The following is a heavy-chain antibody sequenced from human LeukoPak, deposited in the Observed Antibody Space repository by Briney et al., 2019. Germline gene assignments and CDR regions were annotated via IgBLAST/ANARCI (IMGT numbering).Heavy chain of an antibody. V-gene: IGHV1-18*01. D-gene: IGHD3-22*01. J-gene: IGHJ4*01. CDR3: ARDGSYYDSGGYYWAYYFDY. CDR1: GYTFTSYG. CDR2: ISAYNGNT. Sequence: ASVKVSCKASGYTFTSYGISWVRQAPGQGLEWMGWISAYNGNTNYAQKLQGRVTMTTDTSTSTAYMELRSLRSDDTGVYYCARDGSYYDSGGYYWAYYFDYWGQEPWSPSPQ.